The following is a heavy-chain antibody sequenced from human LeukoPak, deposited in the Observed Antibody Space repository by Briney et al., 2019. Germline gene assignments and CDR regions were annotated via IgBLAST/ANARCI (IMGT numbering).Heavy chain of an antibody. D-gene: IGHD6-19*01. CDR2: INHSGST. V-gene: IGHV4-39*07. Sequence: KTSETLSLTCTVSGGSISSSNYYWGWIRQPPGKGLEWIGEINHSGSTNYNPSLKSRVTISVDTSKNQFSLKLSSVTAADTAVYYCARRIAVAGSGWFDPWGQGTLVTVSS. J-gene: IGHJ5*02. CDR3: ARRIAVAGSGWFDP. CDR1: GGSISSSNYY.